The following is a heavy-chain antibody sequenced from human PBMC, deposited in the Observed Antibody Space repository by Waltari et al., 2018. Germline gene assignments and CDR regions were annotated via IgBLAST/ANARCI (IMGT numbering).Heavy chain of an antibody. J-gene: IGHJ3*02. D-gene: IGHD7-27*01. CDR3: CRLKSGDYDAFDI. CDR2: INPNSGGT. Sequence: APGQGLEWMGWINPNSGGTNYAQKFQGRVTMTRDTSISTAYMELSRLRSDDTAVYYCCRLKSGDYDAFDIWGQGTMVTVSS. V-gene: IGHV1-2*02.